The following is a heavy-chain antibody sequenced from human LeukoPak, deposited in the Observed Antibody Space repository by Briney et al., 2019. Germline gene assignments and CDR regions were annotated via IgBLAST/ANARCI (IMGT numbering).Heavy chain of an antibody. D-gene: IGHD6-19*01. V-gene: IGHV4-34*01. Sequence: SETLSLTCAVFGVPLSGYYWSWIRQPPGKGLEWIGYIYYSGSTSYNPSLKSRVTISVDTSKNQFSLKLSSVTAADTAVYYCARRRYSSGWYAHYYFDYWGQGTLVTVSS. CDR2: IYYSGST. J-gene: IGHJ4*02. CDR1: GVPLSGYY. CDR3: ARRRYSSGWYAHYYFDY.